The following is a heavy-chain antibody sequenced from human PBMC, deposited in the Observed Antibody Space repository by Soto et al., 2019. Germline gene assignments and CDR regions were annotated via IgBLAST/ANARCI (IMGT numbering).Heavy chain of an antibody. V-gene: IGHV4-39*01. CDR2: IYYSGST. Sequence: PSETLSLTCTVSGGSISSSSYYWGWIRQPPGKGLEWIGSIYYSGSTYYNPSLKSQVTISVDTSKNQFSLKLSSVTAADTAVYYCATLLYYDSSHDYWGQGTLVTVSS. D-gene: IGHD3-22*01. CDR3: ATLLYYDSSHDY. J-gene: IGHJ4*02. CDR1: GGSISSSSYY.